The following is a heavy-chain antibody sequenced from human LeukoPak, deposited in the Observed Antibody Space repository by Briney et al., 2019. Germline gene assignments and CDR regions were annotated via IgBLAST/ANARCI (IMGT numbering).Heavy chain of an antibody. Sequence: SETLSLTCTVSGGSISSGGYYWSWIRQHPGKGLEWIGYIYYSGSTYYNPSLKSRVTISVDTSKNQFSLKLSSVTAADTALYYCAKDSIAAATGDFDYWGQGTLVTVSS. CDR3: AKDSIAAATGDFDY. J-gene: IGHJ4*02. CDR1: GGSISSGGYY. D-gene: IGHD6-13*01. CDR2: IYYSGST. V-gene: IGHV4-31*03.